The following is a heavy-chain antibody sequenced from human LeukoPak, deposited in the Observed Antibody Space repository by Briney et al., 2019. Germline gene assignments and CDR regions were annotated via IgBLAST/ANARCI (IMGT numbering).Heavy chain of an antibody. CDR1: RYTFSDYY. CDR3: ARPIRGSYVEDAFDM. J-gene: IGHJ3*02. V-gene: IGHV1-2*02. Sequence: ASVKVSCKTSRYTFSDYYLHGVRQAPGQGLEWMGWISPSSGGTKYVQKFQGRVTMTRDTSISTGSMELSRLRSDDRAVYYCARPIRGSYVEDAFDMWGQGTMVTVSA. CDR2: ISPSSGGT. D-gene: IGHD1-26*01.